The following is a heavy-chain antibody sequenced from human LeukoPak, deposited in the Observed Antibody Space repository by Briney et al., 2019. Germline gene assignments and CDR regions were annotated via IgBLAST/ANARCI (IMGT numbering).Heavy chain of an antibody. V-gene: IGHV1-18*01. CDR1: GYTFTSYV. D-gene: IGHD3-9*01. Sequence: ASVKVSCKASGYTFTSYVISWVRQAPGQGLERMGWISAYNGNTNYAQKLQGRVTMTTDTSTSTAYMELRSLRSDDTAVYYCARTYDILTGYPFDYWGQGTLVTVSS. CDR2: ISAYNGNT. J-gene: IGHJ4*02. CDR3: ARTYDILTGYPFDY.